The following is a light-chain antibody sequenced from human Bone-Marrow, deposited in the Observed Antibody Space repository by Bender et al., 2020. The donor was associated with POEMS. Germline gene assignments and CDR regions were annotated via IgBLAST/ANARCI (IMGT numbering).Light chain of an antibody. V-gene: IGLV2-14*02. J-gene: IGLJ1*01. CDR1: SSDVGNYDL. CDR3: SSYTSDNTYV. CDR2: EVT. Sequence: QSALTQPASVSGSPGQSITISCTGSSSDVGNYDLVSWYQQHPGRPPKLMIYEVTSRPSGVPDRFSGSKSDNTASLTISGLQAEDEADYYCSSYTSDNTYVFGPGTKVTVL.